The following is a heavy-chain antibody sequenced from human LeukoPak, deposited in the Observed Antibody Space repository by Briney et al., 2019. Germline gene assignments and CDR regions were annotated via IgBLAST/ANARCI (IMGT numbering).Heavy chain of an antibody. J-gene: IGHJ4*02. V-gene: IGHV4-61*01. D-gene: IGHD5-18*01. CDR2: IYYSGNT. CDR1: GGPVSSGSYY. CDR3: ARVNSYAQVDY. Sequence: SETLSLTCTVSGGPVSSGSYYWSWIRQPPGKGLAWIGNIYYSGNTNYDPSLRSRVTISVDTSKNQFSLNLSSVTAADTAVYYCARVNSYAQVDYWGQGTLVTVSS.